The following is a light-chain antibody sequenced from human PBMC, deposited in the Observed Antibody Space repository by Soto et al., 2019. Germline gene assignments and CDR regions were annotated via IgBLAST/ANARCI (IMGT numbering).Light chain of an antibody. CDR1: SSNIGSNS. CDR2: SHN. CDR3: AAWDDSLSGRL. J-gene: IGLJ3*02. V-gene: IGLV1-44*01. Sequence: QAVVTQPPSASGTPGQRVTISCSGSSSNIGSNSVNWYQQLPGTAPKLLIYSHNQRPSGVPDRFSGSKSGTSASLAISGLQSEDEADYYCAAWDDSLSGRLFGGGTQLTVL.